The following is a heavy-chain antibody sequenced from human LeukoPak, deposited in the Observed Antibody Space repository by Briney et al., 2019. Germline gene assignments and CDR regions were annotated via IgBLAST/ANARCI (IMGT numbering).Heavy chain of an antibody. CDR1: GFTFSSYG. D-gene: IGHD5-24*01. J-gene: IGHJ4*02. CDR2: ISGSGGTT. V-gene: IGHV3-23*01. Sequence: GGSLRLSCAASGFTFSSYGMSWVRQAPGKGLEWVSAISGSGGTTYYADSVKGRFTISRDNSKNTLYLQMNSLRAEDTAVYYCAKAGEMATILHYFDYWGQGTLVTVSS. CDR3: AKAGEMATILHYFDY.